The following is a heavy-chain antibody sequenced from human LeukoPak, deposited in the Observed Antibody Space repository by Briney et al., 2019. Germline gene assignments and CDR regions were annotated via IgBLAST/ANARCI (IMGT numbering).Heavy chain of an antibody. V-gene: IGHV1-69*13. CDR2: IIPIFGTA. Sequence: ASVKVSCKASGGTFSSYAISWVRQVPGQGLEWMGGIIPIFGTANYAQKFQGRVTITADESTSTAYMELSSLRSEDTAVYYCARGPLGDPAHFDYWGQGTLVTVSS. CDR1: GGTFSSYA. D-gene: IGHD2-21*01. CDR3: ARGPLGDPAHFDY. J-gene: IGHJ4*02.